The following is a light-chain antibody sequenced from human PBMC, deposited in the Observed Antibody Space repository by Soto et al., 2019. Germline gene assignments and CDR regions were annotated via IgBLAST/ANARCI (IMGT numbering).Light chain of an antibody. J-gene: IGKJ1*01. V-gene: IGKV1-16*01. CDR1: QDINKF. CDR3: QQYNSYSWT. CDR2: SAS. Sequence: IQLTQSPSSLSASVGDRVSITCRASQDINKFLAWFQQKPGKAPNLLIFSASTLQSGVPSRFSGGGSGTDFTLTINSLQPEDFATYYCQQYNSYSWTFGQGTKVEIK.